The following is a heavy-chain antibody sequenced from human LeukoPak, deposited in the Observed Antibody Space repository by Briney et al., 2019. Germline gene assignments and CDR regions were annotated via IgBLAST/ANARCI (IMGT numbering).Heavy chain of an antibody. V-gene: IGHV3-30*18. D-gene: IGHD5-12*01. CDR1: GFTFSSYG. Sequence: GGSLRLSCAASGFTFSSYGMHWVRQAPGKGLEWVAVISYNGNIEYYADSVKGRFTISRDNSKNTLYLQMSGPRAEDTAVYYCAKDHPPFGYSNAYHAGDFWGQGTLVTVSS. J-gene: IGHJ4*02. CDR2: ISYNGNIE. CDR3: AKDHPPFGYSNAYHAGDF.